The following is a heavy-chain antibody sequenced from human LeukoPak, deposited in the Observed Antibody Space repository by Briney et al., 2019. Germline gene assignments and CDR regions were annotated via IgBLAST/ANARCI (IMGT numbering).Heavy chain of an antibody. V-gene: IGHV1-69*06. J-gene: IGHJ4*02. D-gene: IGHD2-15*01. CDR1: GGTFSSHA. CDR3: ARGKAPPGYCSGGSCLDDSIDY. Sequence: SVEVSCKASGGTFSSHAVSWVRQAPGQGLEWMGGIIPVYATATYAQKFRGRVTITADKSTSTAYMELSSLRSEDTAVYYCARGKAPPGYCSGGSCLDDSIDYWGQGTLVTVSS. CDR2: IIPVYATA.